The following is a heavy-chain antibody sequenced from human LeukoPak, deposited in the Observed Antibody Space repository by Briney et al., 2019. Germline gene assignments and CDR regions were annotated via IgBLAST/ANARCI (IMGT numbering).Heavy chain of an antibody. CDR3: ARYGDYSGAY. D-gene: IGHD4-17*01. CDR2: ISYSGIT. CDR1: GGSISNYF. V-gene: IGHV4-59*08. Sequence: SETLSLTCTVSGGSISNYFWTWIRQPPEMELEWIGYISYSGITNYNPSLRGRVTISVDTSKNQFSLDLTSVTAADTAVYYCARYGDYSGAYWGQGALVTVSS. J-gene: IGHJ4*02.